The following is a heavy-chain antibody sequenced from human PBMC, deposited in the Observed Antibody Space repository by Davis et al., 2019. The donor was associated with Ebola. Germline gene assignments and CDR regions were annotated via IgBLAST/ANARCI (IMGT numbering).Heavy chain of an antibody. CDR1: GFTFSATG. CDR3: ARELYDFWSGPGQAGALYYYYYMDV. CDR2: ISYDGSNK. Sequence: GGSLRLSCTASGFTFSATGMGWVRQAPGKGLEWVAVISYDGSNKYYADSVKGRFTISRDNSKNTLYLQMNSLRAEDTAVYYCARELYDFWSGPGQAGALYYYYYMDVWGKGTTVTVSS. D-gene: IGHD3-3*01. V-gene: IGHV3-30*03. J-gene: IGHJ6*03.